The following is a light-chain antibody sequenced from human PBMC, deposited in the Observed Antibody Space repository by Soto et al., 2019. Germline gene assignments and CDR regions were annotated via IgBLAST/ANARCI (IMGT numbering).Light chain of an antibody. CDR2: GSS. Sequence: EIVMTQSPATLSVSPGGRATLSCRASQSVHINLAWYPQKPGQSPRLLVYGSSTRATGLPARFSGRGSGTEFTLTISSLQFDDFAIDYCQQYNEWPHTFGRGTKLEIK. CDR1: QSVHIN. J-gene: IGKJ2*01. V-gene: IGKV3-15*01. CDR3: QQYNEWPHT.